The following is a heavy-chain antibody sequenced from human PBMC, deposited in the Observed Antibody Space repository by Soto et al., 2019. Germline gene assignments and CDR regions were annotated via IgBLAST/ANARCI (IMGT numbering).Heavy chain of an antibody. Sequence: EVQLVESGGGLVQPGGSLRLSCAASGFTVSTNYMSWVRQAPGKGLEWVSVIYSGGSTYYADSVKGRFTMSRHNSNDTLYLHMNSLRADDTAVYYCARGKVDTAIFNPWGQGTLVTVAS. V-gene: IGHV3-53*04. CDR1: GFTVSTNY. CDR2: IYSGGST. CDR3: ARGKVDTAIFNP. D-gene: IGHD5-18*01. J-gene: IGHJ5*02.